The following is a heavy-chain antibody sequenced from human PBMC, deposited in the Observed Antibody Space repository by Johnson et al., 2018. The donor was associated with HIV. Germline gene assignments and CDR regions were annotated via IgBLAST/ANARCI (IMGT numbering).Heavy chain of an antibody. D-gene: IGHD1-14*01. CDR1: GFTVSSNY. J-gene: IGHJ3*02. V-gene: IGHV3-66*03. CDR2: IYSGGST. Sequence: VQLVESGGGLIQPGGSLRLSCAASGFTVSSNYMSWVRQAPGQGLEWVSVIYSGGSTYYADSLKGRFTISRDNSKKTLFIQMGSLRAEDMAVYYCARVGSGHGYNFDIWGQGTMVTISS. CDR3: ARVGSGHGYNFDI.